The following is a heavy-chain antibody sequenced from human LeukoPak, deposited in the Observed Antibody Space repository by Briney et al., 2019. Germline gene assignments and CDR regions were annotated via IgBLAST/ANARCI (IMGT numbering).Heavy chain of an antibody. D-gene: IGHD1-26*01. CDR3: AKGALVGATDAFDI. J-gene: IGHJ3*02. CDR1: GFTFSSYA. CDR2: LTTTGSDR. Sequence: GGSLRLSCAASGFTFSSYAMNWVRQAPGKGLEWVSSLTTTGSDRYYADSVKGRFTISRDNSKNTLYLQMNSLRAEETAVYYCAKGALVGATDAFDIWGQGTMVTVSS. V-gene: IGHV3-21*01.